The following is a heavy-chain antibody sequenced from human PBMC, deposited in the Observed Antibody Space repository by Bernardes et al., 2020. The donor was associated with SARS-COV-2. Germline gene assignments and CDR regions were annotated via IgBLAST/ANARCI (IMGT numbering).Heavy chain of an antibody. CDR2: IYHGGYS. Sequence: ETLSLTCTVSGDSISSYQWTWIRQPPGKGLEWIGYIYHGGYSNYSPSLKSRVAMSVDTSKNQFSLRLSSVTAADTAVYYCARDLGARNYYYYGLDVWGLGTTVTVSS. V-gene: IGHV4-59*01. J-gene: IGHJ6*02. CDR1: GDSISSYQ. CDR3: ARDLGARNYYYYGLDV. D-gene: IGHD3-16*01.